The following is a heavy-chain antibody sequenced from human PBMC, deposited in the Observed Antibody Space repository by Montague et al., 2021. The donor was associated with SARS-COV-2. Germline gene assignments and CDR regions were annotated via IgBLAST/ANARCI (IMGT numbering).Heavy chain of an antibody. V-gene: IGHV3-21*06. CDR3: ARESLFGVIKSGVLDV. CDR1: GFTFSSHG. Sequence: SLRLSCAASGFTFSSHGMNWVRQAPGKGLEWVASISISSNYKYYGDSLKGRFTISRDNAKNSLYLQLNSLRAEDTAVYYCARESLFGVIKSGVLDVWGQGTTVTVSS. D-gene: IGHD2-15*01. CDR2: ISISSNYK. J-gene: IGHJ6*02.